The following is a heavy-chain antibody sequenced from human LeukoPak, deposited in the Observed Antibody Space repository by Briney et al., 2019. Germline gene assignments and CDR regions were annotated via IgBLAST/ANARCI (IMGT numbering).Heavy chain of an antibody. CDR2: TSGSGGST. J-gene: IGHJ4*02. D-gene: IGHD3-3*01. CDR1: GFTFSSYA. V-gene: IGHV3-23*01. Sequence: GGSLRLSCAAPGFTFSSYAMSWVRQAPGKGLEWVSATSGSGGSTYYADSVKGRFTISRDNSKNTLYLQMNSLRAEDTAVYYCAKDQGDFWSHFDYWGQGTLVTVSS. CDR3: AKDQGDFWSHFDY.